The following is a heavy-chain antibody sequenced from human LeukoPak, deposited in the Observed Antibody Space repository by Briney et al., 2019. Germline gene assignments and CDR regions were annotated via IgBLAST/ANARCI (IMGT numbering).Heavy chain of an antibody. Sequence: SETLSLTCTVSGGSISSYSWSWIRQPPGKGLEWIGYIYYSETYYTPSLKSRVTISVDTSKNQFSLKLRSATAADTAVYYCASHSGGYAYWGQGTLVTVSS. J-gene: IGHJ4*02. CDR3: ASHSGGYAY. D-gene: IGHD5-12*01. CDR2: IYYSET. V-gene: IGHV4-59*12. CDR1: GGSISSYS.